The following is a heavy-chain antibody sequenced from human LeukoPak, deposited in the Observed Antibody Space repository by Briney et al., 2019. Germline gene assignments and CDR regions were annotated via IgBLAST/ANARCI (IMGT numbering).Heavy chain of an antibody. V-gene: IGHV3-23*01. Sequence: GGSLRLSCAASGFTFASYAMSWVRQAPGKGLEWVSAISGSGSNLYYADSVRGRFTVSRDNSKSTLYLQMNSLRAEDTAVYYCAKDDSYNFWSGSNWFDPWGQGTLVTVSS. CDR1: GFTFASYA. D-gene: IGHD3-3*01. CDR3: AKDDSYNFWSGSNWFDP. J-gene: IGHJ5*02. CDR2: ISGSGSNL.